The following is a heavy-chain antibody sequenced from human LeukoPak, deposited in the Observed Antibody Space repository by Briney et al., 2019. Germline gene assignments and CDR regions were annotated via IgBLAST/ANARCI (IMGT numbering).Heavy chain of an antibody. CDR3: ARTGSPPNYYYYYMDV. CDR2: INWNGGST. CDR1: GFTFDDYG. V-gene: IGHV3-20*04. J-gene: IGHJ6*03. Sequence: PGGSLRLSCAASGFTFDDYGMSWVRHAPGKGLEWVSGINWNGGSTGYADSVKGRFTISRDNAKNSLYLQMNSLRAEDTALYYCARTGSPPNYYYYYMDVWGKGTTVTVSS. D-gene: IGHD1-14*01.